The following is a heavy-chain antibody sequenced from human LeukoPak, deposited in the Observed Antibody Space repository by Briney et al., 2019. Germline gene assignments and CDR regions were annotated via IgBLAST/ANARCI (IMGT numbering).Heavy chain of an antibody. V-gene: IGHV3-23*01. D-gene: IGHD6-19*01. CDR3: AKTTTGYSSGRFPGWPVDY. CDR1: GFTFSRDW. Sequence: GGSLRLSCAASGFTFSRDWMHWVRQAPGKGLEWVSGIFGSGGSTHYADSVKGRFTISRDNSKNTVYLQMNSLRAEDTAVYYCAKTTTGYSSGRFPGWPVDYWGQGTLVTVS. CDR2: IFGSGGST. J-gene: IGHJ4*02.